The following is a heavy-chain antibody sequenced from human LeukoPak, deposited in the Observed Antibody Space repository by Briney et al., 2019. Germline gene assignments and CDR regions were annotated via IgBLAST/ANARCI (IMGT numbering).Heavy chain of an antibody. Sequence: ASVTVSCKASGYTFTGYYMHWVRQAPGQGLEWMGWINPNSGGTNYAQKFQGRVTMTRDTSISTAYMELSRLRSDDTAVYYCAREVKLVTMARGVINAFDIWGQGTMVTVSS. CDR1: GYTFTGYY. J-gene: IGHJ3*02. CDR2: INPNSGGT. CDR3: AREVKLVTMARGVINAFDI. V-gene: IGHV1-2*02. D-gene: IGHD3-10*01.